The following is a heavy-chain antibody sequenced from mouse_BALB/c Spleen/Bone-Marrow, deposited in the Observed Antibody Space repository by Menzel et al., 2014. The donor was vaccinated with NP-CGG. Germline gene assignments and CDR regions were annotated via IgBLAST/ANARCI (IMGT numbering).Heavy chain of an antibody. J-gene: IGHJ4*01. CDR3: ARNSHYYGYYYAMDY. CDR2: IWSSGST. V-gene: IGHV2-2*02. Sequence: QVQLQQSGPGLVQPSQSLSITCTVSGFSLTSYGVHWVRQSPGKGLEWLGVIWSSGSTDYNAAFISRLSISKDNSKSQVFFKMNSLQANDTAIYYCARNSHYYGYYYAMDYWGQGTSVTVSS. CDR1: GFSLTSYG. D-gene: IGHD1-2*01.